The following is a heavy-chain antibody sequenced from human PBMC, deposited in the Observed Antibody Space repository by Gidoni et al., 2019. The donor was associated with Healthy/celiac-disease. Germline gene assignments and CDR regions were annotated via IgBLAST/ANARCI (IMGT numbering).Heavy chain of an antibody. V-gene: IGHV3-30*18. Sequence: QVQLVESGGGVVQPGRSLRLSCSASGFTFRSYGMHWVRQAPGKGLEWVAVISYDGSNKYYADSVKGRFTISRDNSKNTLYLQMNSLRAEDTAVYYCAKENMGFWVYFDYWGQGTLVTVSS. J-gene: IGHJ4*02. CDR2: ISYDGSNK. D-gene: IGHD3-3*01. CDR1: GFTFRSYG. CDR3: AKENMGFWVYFDY.